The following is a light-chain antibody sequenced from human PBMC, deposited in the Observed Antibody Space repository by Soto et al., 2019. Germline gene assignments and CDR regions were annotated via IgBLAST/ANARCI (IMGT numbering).Light chain of an antibody. CDR1: QGVNRYY. J-gene: IGKJ4*01. V-gene: IGKV3-20*01. CDR2: GAS. CDR3: QQYSSSPLT. Sequence: EIVMTQSPGTLSLSPGERATLSCRASQGVNRYYLAWYQQKPGQAPRLLIYGASSRATGIPDRFSGSGSGTDFTLTISRLEPEDFGVYYCQQYSSSPLTFGGGTKVEIK.